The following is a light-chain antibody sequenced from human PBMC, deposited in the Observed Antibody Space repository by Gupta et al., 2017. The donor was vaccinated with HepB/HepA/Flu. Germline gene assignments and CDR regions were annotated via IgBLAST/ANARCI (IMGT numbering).Light chain of an antibody. CDR1: QSISSW. V-gene: IGKV1-5*03. CDR2: KAS. J-gene: IGKJ4*01. CDR3: QQDDNSPIT. Sequence: DIQMTQSPSTLSASVGDRVTITCRASQSISSWLAWYQQKPGKAPNLLIYKASSLESGVPSRFSGSGSETEFTLTISSLQPDDFATYYCQQDDNSPITFGRGTKVEIK.